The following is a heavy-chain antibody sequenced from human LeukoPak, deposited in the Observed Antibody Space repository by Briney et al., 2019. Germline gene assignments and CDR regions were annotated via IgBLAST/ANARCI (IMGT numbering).Heavy chain of an antibody. J-gene: IGHJ6*03. CDR3: AKGPAYSDYCYYMDV. Sequence: GGSLRLSCAASGFTFSTCAVSWVRQAPGKGLEWVSGISGSAGTTYYADSVKGRFTISRDNSKNTLYLQMNSLRAEDTAVYYCAKGPAYSDYCYYMDVWGKGTTVTVSS. CDR1: GFTFSTCA. CDR2: ISGSAGTT. D-gene: IGHD2-21*01. V-gene: IGHV3-23*01.